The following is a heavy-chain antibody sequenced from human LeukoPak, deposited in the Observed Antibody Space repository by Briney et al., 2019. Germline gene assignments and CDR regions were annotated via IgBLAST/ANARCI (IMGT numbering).Heavy chain of an antibody. V-gene: IGHV3-64*02. CDR2: MSSDGGTT. CDR3: ARGGSLSAYDS. Sequence: GGSLRLSCATSGFTLTNFAMHWVRQAPGKGLEYVSAMSSDGGTTYYADSVKGRFTMSRDKSKNAVYLQMGSLRPDDMAVYYCARGGSLSAYDSWGQGTLVTVSS. J-gene: IGHJ4*02. CDR1: GFTLTNFA. D-gene: IGHD2/OR15-2a*01.